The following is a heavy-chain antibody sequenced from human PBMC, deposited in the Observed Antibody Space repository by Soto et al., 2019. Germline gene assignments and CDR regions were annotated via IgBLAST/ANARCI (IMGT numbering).Heavy chain of an antibody. J-gene: IGHJ6*02. CDR1: GFTFSGYG. Sequence: QVQLDESGGGVVQPGRSLRLSREASGFTFSGYGMHWVRQAPGKGLEWVAVISYEGSTQYYAESVKGRFTISRDNAKNTLFLQMNGLRVEDTGIYYCAKDEGWRIQLWLGSYGLDVWGHGTTVTVSS. CDR2: ISYEGSTQ. D-gene: IGHD5-18*01. V-gene: IGHV3-30*18. CDR3: AKDEGWRIQLWLGSYGLDV.